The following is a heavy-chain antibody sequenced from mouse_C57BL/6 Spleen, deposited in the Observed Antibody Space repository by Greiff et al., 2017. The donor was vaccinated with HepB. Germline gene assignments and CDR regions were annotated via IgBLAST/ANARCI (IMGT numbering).Heavy chain of an antibody. CDR2: ISGGGGNT. Sequence: DVMLVESGGGLVKPGGSLKLSCAASGFTFSSYTMSWVRQTPEKRLEWVATISGGGGNTYYPDSVKGRFTISRDNAKNTLYLQMSSLRSEDTALYYCARHSPYYGSTTFDYWGQGTTLTVSS. D-gene: IGHD1-1*01. CDR1: GFTFSSYT. V-gene: IGHV5-9*01. CDR3: ARHSPYYGSTTFDY. J-gene: IGHJ2*01.